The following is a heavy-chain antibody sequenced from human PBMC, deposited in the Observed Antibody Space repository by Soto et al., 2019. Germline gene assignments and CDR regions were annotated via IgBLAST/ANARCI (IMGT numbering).Heavy chain of an antibody. CDR2: ISSDGTRI. CDR3: ARAFRFVGGDACYSPFDY. V-gene: IGHV3-74*01. J-gene: IGHJ4*02. CDR1: GFTFSSYW. D-gene: IGHD2-15*01. Sequence: EVQLVGSGGGLVQPGGSLRLSCAASGFTFSSYWIYWVRQAPGKGPVWVSRISSDGTRISYGDSVKGRFTISRHNAKNALYLQMNSLRAEDTAVYYCARAFRFVGGDACYSPFDYWGQGTLITVSS.